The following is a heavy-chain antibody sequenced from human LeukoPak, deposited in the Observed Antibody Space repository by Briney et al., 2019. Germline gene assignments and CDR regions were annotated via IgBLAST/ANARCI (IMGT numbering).Heavy chain of an antibody. J-gene: IGHJ4*02. CDR3: AKTRKGAADTFDY. CDR1: GFTFSSYA. V-gene: IGHV3-30-3*01. CDR2: ISYDGSNK. D-gene: IGHD6-13*01. Sequence: GGSLRLSCAASGFTFSSYAMHWVRQAPGKGLEWVAVISYDGSNKYYADSVKGRFTISRDNSKNTLYLQMNSLRAEDTAVYYCAKTRKGAADTFDYWGQGTLVTVSS.